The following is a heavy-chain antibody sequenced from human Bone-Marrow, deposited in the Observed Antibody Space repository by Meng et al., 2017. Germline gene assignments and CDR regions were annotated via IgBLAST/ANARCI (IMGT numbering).Heavy chain of an antibody. Sequence: QVQLQESGPGLGKPSQTLSLTCTVSGSSLSNDENYWSWIRQSPGEGLEWIGYMHYNGITYYNPSLRSRATMLVDTSKNEFSLKLSSVTAADTAVYYCARYCSSTSCHNWFDPWGQGILVTVSS. V-gene: IGHV4-30-4*08. CDR2: MHYNGIT. CDR1: GSSLSNDENY. J-gene: IGHJ5*02. CDR3: ARYCSSTSCHNWFDP. D-gene: IGHD2-2*02.